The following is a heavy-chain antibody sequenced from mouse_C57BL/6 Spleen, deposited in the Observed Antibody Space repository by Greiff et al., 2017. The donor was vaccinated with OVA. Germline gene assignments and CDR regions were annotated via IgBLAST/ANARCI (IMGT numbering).Heavy chain of an antibody. V-gene: IGHV5-16*01. CDR2: INYDGSST. CDR1: GFTFSDYY. Sequence: EVMLVESEGGLVQPGSSMKLSCTASGFTFSDYYMAWVRQVPEKGLEWVANINYDGSSTYYLDSLKSRFIISRDNAKNILYLQMSSLKSEDTATYYCARLRGYYYAMDYWGQGTSVTVSS. J-gene: IGHJ4*01. D-gene: IGHD1-1*01. CDR3: ARLRGYYYAMDY.